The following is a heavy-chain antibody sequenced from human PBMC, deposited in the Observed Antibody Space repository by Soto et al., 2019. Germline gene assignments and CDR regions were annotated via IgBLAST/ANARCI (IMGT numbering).Heavy chain of an antibody. V-gene: IGHV3-66*01. D-gene: IGHD3-10*01. CDR1: ELSVGNNY. CDR3: ARGYWVQGYGAGTYFDY. CDR2: IYSGSTT. J-gene: IGHJ4*02. Sequence: EVQLVESGGGVVQPGGSLRLSCAASELSVGNNYMSWVRQAPGKGLEWVSVIYSGSTTHYADSVKGRFSISRDSSRNTVYLQMNSLRVEDTAVYHCARGYWVQGYGAGTYFDYWGQGTLVTVSS.